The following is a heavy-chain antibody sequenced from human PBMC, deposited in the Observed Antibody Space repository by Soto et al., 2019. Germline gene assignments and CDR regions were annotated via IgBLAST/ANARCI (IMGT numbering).Heavy chain of an antibody. Sequence: PGGSLRLSCAASGFTFDDYAMHWVRQAPGKGLEWVSGISWNSGSIGYADSVKGRFTISRDNAKNSLYLQMNSLRAEDTALYYCAKALLRGAIRLGAFDIWGQGTMVTVSS. D-gene: IGHD2-21*01. V-gene: IGHV3-9*01. CDR1: GFTFDDYA. J-gene: IGHJ3*02. CDR2: ISWNSGSI. CDR3: AKALLRGAIRLGAFDI.